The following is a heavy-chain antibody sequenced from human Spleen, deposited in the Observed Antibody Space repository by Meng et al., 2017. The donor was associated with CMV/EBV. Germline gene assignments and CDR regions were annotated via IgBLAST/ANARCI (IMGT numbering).Heavy chain of an antibody. CDR3: ARGPSFDY. V-gene: IGHV4-39*07. Sequence: QRQLRVAGPGPVKPSKTLSLTCTVSCGSISSSSYCWGWIRQPPGKGLEWIGSIYYSGSTYYNPSLKSRVTISVDTSKNQFSLKLSSVTAADTAVYYCARGPSFDYWGQGTLVTVSS. CDR2: IYYSGST. J-gene: IGHJ4*02. CDR1: CGSISSSSYC.